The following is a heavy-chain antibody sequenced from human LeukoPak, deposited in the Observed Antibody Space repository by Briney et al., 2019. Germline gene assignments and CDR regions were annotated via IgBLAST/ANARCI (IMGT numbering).Heavy chain of an antibody. D-gene: IGHD4-17*01. V-gene: IGHV3-21*01. Sequence: GGSLRLSCAASGFTFRSYSMNWVRQAPGKGLEWVSSISSSSNYIYYADSVKGRFTISRDNAKNSLYLQMNSLRAEDTAVYYCARDLRGDYVDYYYGMDVWGQGTTVTVSS. CDR2: ISSSSNYI. CDR3: ARDLRGDYVDYYYGMDV. J-gene: IGHJ6*02. CDR1: GFTFRSYS.